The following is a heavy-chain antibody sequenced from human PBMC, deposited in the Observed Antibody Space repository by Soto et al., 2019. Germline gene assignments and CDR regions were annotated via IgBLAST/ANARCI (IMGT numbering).Heavy chain of an antibody. CDR3: ARDQPEYSGYDYNFDY. J-gene: IGHJ4*02. CDR1: GYTFTSYY. CDR2: INPSGGST. Sequence: ASVKVSCKASGYTFTSYYMHWVRQAPGQGLEWMGIINPSGGSTSYAQKFQGRVTMTRDTSTSTVYMELSSLRSEDTAVYYCARDQPEYSGYDYNFDYWGQGNLVTVXS. V-gene: IGHV1-46*03. D-gene: IGHD5-12*01.